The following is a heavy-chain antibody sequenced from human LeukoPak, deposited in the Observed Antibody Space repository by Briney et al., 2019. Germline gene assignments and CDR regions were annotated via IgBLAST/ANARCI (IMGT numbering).Heavy chain of an antibody. CDR1: GYTFTSYD. CDR2: MNPNSGNT. D-gene: IGHD3-10*01. V-gene: IGHV1-8*03. Sequence: GALVKVSCKASGYTFTSYDINWVRQATGQGLEWMGWMNPNSGNTGYAQKFQGRVTITRNTSISTAYMELSSLRSEDTAVYYCARGPPYYYGSGIYYYYYMDVWGKGTTVTVSS. CDR3: ARGPPYYYGSGIYYYYYMDV. J-gene: IGHJ6*03.